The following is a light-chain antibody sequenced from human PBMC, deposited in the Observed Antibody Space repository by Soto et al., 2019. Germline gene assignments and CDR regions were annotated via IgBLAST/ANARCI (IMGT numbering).Light chain of an antibody. CDR2: DAS. J-gene: IGKJ3*01. Sequence: DIQMTQSPSSLSASVGDRVTITCQASQDISNYLNCYQQKPGKAPKLLIYDASNVETGVPSRITESGSGTDFTSTISSLKPEDSATYYCQQYDNLRFTFGPGTKVDIK. CDR1: QDISNY. CDR3: QQYDNLRFT. V-gene: IGKV1-33*01.